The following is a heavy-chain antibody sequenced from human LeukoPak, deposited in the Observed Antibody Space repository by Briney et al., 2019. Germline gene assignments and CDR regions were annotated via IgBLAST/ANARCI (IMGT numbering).Heavy chain of an antibody. D-gene: IGHD3-10*02. CDR1: DDSISSSNNY. Sequence: SETLSLTCSVSDDSISSSNNYWGWIRQPPGKGLECIVTIYYSGNTYYNPSRKGRVSIYVDTSKSQFSLSLHAVTAADTAMYYCVRSLFSSFLWFDHWGQGALVTVSS. CDR2: IYYSGNT. J-gene: IGHJ5*02. V-gene: IGHV4-39*01. CDR3: VRSLFSSFLWFDH.